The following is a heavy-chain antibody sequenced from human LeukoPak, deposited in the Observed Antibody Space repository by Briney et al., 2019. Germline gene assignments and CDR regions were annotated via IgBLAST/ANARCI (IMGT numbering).Heavy chain of an antibody. CDR1: GGSISTYY. CDR2: IYYTGST. V-gene: IGHV4-59*12. D-gene: IGHD3-10*01. J-gene: IGHJ4*02. CDR3: ARGFLNLYYFSPNFDY. Sequence: SETLSLTCTVSGGSISTYYWTWIRQPPGKGLEWIGYIYYTGSTNYNPSLKSRVTISVDTSKNQFSLKLSSVTAADTAVYYCARGFLNLYYFSPNFDYWGQGTLVTVSS.